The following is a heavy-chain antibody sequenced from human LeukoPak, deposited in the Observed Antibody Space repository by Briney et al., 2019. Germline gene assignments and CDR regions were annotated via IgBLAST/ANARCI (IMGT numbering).Heavy chain of an antibody. Sequence: SETLSLTCTGSGGSISSSYHYWGWVRQPPGKGLEWLGTVYYSGSTFYNPSLKSRVTISVDTSKNQFSLKLTSVTAADTAVYFCARRYCSGSNCYFFDYWGQGTLVTVSS. CDR2: VYYSGST. V-gene: IGHV4-39*01. D-gene: IGHD2-2*01. CDR3: ARRYCSGSNCYFFDY. J-gene: IGHJ4*02. CDR1: GGSISSSYHY.